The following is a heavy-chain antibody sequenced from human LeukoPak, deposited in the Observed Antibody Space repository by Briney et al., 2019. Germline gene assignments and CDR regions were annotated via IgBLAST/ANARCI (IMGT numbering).Heavy chain of an antibody. J-gene: IGHJ4*02. Sequence: GGSLRLSCAASGFTFSSYAMHWVRQAPGKGLEWVAVISYDGSSKYYADSVKGRFTISRDNSKNTLYLQMNSLRAEDTAVYYCVRDPSGSGFTFDSWGQGALVTVSS. CDR2: ISYDGSSK. CDR1: GFTFSSYA. D-gene: IGHD1-1*01. CDR3: VRDPSGSGFTFDS. V-gene: IGHV3-30*04.